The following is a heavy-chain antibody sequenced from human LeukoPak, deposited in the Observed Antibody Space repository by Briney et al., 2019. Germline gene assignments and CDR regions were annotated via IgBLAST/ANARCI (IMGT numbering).Heavy chain of an antibody. Sequence: ASVKGLLQGFWLHLYQLWYQLGATGPWTGLEWMGWISAYNGNTNYAQKLQGRVTMTTDTSTSTAYMELRSLRSDDTAVYYCARERRLYYDSSGYYYGAFDIWGQGTMVTVSS. CDR1: LHLYQLW. CDR2: ISAYNGNT. CDR3: ARERRLYYDSSGYYYGAFDI. D-gene: IGHD3-22*01. V-gene: IGHV1-18*01. J-gene: IGHJ3*02.